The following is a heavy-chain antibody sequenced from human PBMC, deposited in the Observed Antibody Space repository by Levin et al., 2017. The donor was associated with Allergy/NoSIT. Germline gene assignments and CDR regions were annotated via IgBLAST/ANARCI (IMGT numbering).Heavy chain of an antibody. V-gene: IGHV3-7*01. D-gene: IGHD5-18*01. Sequence: GESLKISCEASGFSFTTYWMTWVRQNPGGGLEWVANIKEDGSVKNYVDSVKGRFTISRDNAKNSVYLQMNSLRAEDTAMYYCARDMWADTSFFDFWGQGTLVTVSS. J-gene: IGHJ4*02. CDR3: ARDMWADTSFFDF. CDR1: GFSFTTYW. CDR2: IKEDGSVK.